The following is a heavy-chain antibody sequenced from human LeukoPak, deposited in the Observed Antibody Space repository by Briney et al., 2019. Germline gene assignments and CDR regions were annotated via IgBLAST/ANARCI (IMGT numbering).Heavy chain of an antibody. CDR2: VYYSGNT. V-gene: IGHV4-59*08. Sequence: PSETLSLTCTVSGGSISSYYGSWIRQPPGKGLEWIGYVYYSGNTNYNPSLKSRVTMSLDTSKNQFSLKLSSVTAADTAVYHCARGYYYGSGSYGEGAFDIWGQGTMVTVSS. D-gene: IGHD3-10*01. J-gene: IGHJ3*02. CDR3: ARGYYYGSGSYGEGAFDI. CDR1: GGSISSYY.